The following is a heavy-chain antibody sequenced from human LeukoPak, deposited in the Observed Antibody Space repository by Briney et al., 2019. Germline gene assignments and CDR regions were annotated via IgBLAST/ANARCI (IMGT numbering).Heavy chain of an antibody. J-gene: IGHJ4*02. Sequence: GGSLRLSCAASGFTFSDYYMSWIRQAPGKGLEWVSYISSSGSTIYYADSVKGRFTISRDNAKNSLYLQMNSLRAEDTAVYYCARVRSSGSQDAFDYWGQGTLVTVSS. V-gene: IGHV3-11*04. CDR1: GFTFSDYY. D-gene: IGHD3-22*01. CDR3: ARVRSSGSQDAFDY. CDR2: ISSSGSTI.